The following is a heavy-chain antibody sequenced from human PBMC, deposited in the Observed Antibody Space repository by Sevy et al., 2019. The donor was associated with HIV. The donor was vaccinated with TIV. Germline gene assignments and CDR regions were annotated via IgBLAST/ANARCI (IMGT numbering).Heavy chain of an antibody. CDR3: ARGNYYDNSGFPSYYFDY. D-gene: IGHD3-22*01. Sequence: ASVKVSCKASGYTFTNYYLHWVRQAPGQGLEWMGIIHPSGGRTSYAQKFQGRVTMTSDTSTTTVYMDLSSLRSEDTAVYYCARGNYYDNSGFPSYYFDYWGRGTPVTVSS. CDR1: GYTFTNYY. V-gene: IGHV1-46*01. J-gene: IGHJ4*02. CDR2: IHPSGGRT.